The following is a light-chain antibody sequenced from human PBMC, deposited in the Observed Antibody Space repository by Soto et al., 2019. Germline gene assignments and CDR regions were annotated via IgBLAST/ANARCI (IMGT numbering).Light chain of an antibody. J-gene: IGKJ4*01. CDR3: QQRTNWPPLT. Sequence: EIVLTQSPATLSLSPGERATLSCRASQSVGTYLAWYQQKPCQAPRLLIYDASIRATGIPASFSGSGSGTEFPLNIMRLEPEDFAVYYCQQRTNWPPLTFGGGTKVEIK. V-gene: IGKV3-11*01. CDR2: DAS. CDR1: QSVGTY.